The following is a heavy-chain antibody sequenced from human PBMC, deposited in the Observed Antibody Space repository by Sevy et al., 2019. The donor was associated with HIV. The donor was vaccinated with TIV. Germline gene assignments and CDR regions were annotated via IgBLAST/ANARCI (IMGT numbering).Heavy chain of an antibody. J-gene: IGHJ5*02. V-gene: IGHV3-30*04. CDR2: ISYDGSNK. D-gene: IGHD2-15*01. CDR1: GFTFSSYA. Sequence: GGSLRLSCAASGFTFSSYAMHWVRQAPGKGLEWVAGISYDGSNKYYADSVKGRFTISRDNSKNTLYLQMNSLRAEDTAVYYCARGGVVDWFDPWGQGTLVTVSS. CDR3: ARGGVVDWFDP.